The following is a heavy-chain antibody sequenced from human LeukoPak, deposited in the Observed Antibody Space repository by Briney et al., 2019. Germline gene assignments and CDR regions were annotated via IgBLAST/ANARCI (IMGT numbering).Heavy chain of an antibody. CDR1: GFTSSDYS. V-gene: IGHV3-21*01. CDR3: AGDCSKTSCYEY. CDR2: IGSSSSYI. J-gene: IGHJ4*02. Sequence: PGGSLRLSCAASGFTSSDYSLNWVRQAPGKGLEWVSSIGSSSSYIYYADSVKGRFTISRDNAKNSLYLQMNSLRAEDTAVYYCAGDCSKTSCYEYWGQGTLVTVSS. D-gene: IGHD2-2*01.